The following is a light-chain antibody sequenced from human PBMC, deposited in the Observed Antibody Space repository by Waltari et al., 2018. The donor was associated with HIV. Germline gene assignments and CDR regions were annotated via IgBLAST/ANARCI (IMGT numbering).Light chain of an antibody. J-gene: IGLJ3*02. V-gene: IGLV1-40*01. CDR3: QSYDSSLSVWV. Sequence: QSVLTQPPSVSGAPGQRVTISCTGRSSNIGAGYDLHWYQQIPGTAPKLLIYGNSHRPSGVPDRFSGSKSGTSASLAITGLQAEDEADYYCQSYDSSLSVWVFGGGTKLTVL. CDR2: GNS. CDR1: SSNIGAGYD.